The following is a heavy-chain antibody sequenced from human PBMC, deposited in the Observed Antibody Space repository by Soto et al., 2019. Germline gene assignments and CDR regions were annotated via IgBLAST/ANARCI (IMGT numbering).Heavy chain of an antibody. J-gene: IGHJ4*02. V-gene: IGHV3-23*03. CDR1: GFTFSDYA. CDR2: VFGGGNDP. CDR3: AKQQGHPANLYHFDH. Sequence: EVQLLESGGGLVQPGGSLRLSCAASGFTFSDYAMSWVRQAPGKGLEWVSSVFGGGNDPYSTASVKGRFSISRDNSKNTLYLQMDSLRVEDTAVYYCAKQQGHPANLYHFDHWGQGTLVIVSS.